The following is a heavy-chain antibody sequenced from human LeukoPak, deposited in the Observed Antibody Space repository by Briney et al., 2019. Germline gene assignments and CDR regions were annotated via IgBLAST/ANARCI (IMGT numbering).Heavy chain of an antibody. CDR1: GFTFSSYA. J-gene: IGHJ4*02. CDR3: VKGSFRTPQFDY. CDR2: ISSNGGST. Sequence: GGSLRLSCSTSGFTFSSYAMHWVRQAPGKGLEYVSAISSNGGSTYYADSVKGRFSISRDNSKNTLYLQMSSLRAEDTAVYYCVKGSFRTPQFDYWGQGTLVTVSS. V-gene: IGHV3-64D*06. D-gene: IGHD2-15*01.